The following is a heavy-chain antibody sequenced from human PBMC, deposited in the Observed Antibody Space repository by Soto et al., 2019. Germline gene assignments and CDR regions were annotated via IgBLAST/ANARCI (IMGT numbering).Heavy chain of an antibody. V-gene: IGHV3-74*01. CDR2: INSDGSST. J-gene: IGHJ4*02. CDR3: ASEVEY. Sequence: EVQLVESGGGLVQPGGSLRLSCEASGFTFSTFWMHWVRQAPGKGLVWVSRINSDGSSTNYADSVKGRVAISRDNANNIVYMKLNSLSGEDTAVYYCASEVEYWGQGTLVTVSS. CDR1: GFTFSTFW.